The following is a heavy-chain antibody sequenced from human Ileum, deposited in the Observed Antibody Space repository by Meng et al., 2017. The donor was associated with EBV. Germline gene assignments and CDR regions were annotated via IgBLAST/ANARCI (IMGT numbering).Heavy chain of an antibody. J-gene: IGHJ4*02. CDR2: ISYDENIK. CDR1: GFSFDTFD. D-gene: IGHD2/OR15-2a*01. Sequence: GKAVGLGGGVVNPGRSLGVSCEASGFSFDTFDMHWARQAPGKGLEWVAVISYDENIKFYADSVKGRFTISRDNSKNTLYLQLNSLRPDDTAFYYCTNLSFWGQGTLVTVSS. CDR3: TNLSF. V-gene: IGHV3-30*18.